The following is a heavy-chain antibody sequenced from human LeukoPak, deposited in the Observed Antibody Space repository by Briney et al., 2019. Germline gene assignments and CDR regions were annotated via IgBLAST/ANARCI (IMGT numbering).Heavy chain of an antibody. D-gene: IGHD6-13*01. Sequence: GRSLRLSCAASGFTFSSYAMHWVRQAPGKGLEWVSGISWNSGSIGYADSVKGRFTISRDNAKNSLYLQMNSLRAEDTALYYCARVDSGYSSSERAFDYWGQGTLVTVSS. CDR3: ARVDSGYSSSERAFDY. V-gene: IGHV3-9*01. J-gene: IGHJ4*02. CDR1: GFTFSSYA. CDR2: ISWNSGSI.